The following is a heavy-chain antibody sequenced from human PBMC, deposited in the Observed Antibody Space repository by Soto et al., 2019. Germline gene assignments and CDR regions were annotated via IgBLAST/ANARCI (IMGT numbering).Heavy chain of an antibody. CDR3: ARVMRRYSYGYRNISGGMDV. J-gene: IGHJ6*02. D-gene: IGHD5-18*01. CDR2: INHSGST. Sequence: QVQLQQWGAGLLKPSETLSLTCAVYGGSFSGYYWSWIRQPPGKGLEWIGEINHSGSTNYNPSLKSRVTISVDTSKNQFSLKLGSVTAADTAVYYCARVMRRYSYGYRNISGGMDVWGQGTTVTVSS. V-gene: IGHV4-34*01. CDR1: GGSFSGYY.